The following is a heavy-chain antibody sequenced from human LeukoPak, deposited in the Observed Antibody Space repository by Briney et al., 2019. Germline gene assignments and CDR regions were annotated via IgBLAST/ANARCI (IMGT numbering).Heavy chain of an antibody. J-gene: IGHJ4*02. V-gene: IGHV1-2*02. D-gene: IGHD6-19*01. Sequence: RASVKVSCKASGHTFTGYYMHWVRQAPGQGLEWMGWINPNSGGTNYAQKFQGRVTMTRDTSISTAYMELSRLRSDDTAVYYCARDSSGWYDYWGQGTLVTVSS. CDR1: GHTFTGYY. CDR2: INPNSGGT. CDR3: ARDSSGWYDY.